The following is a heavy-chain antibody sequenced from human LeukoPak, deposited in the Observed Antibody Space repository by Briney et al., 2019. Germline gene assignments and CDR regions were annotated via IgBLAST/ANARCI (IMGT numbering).Heavy chain of an antibody. D-gene: IGHD2-21*01. CDR1: GFTLRDHH. Sequence: GGSLRLSCAVSGFTLRDHHMSWLRQAPGKGLEWVSYISSSSSYTNYADSEKGRYTISRDNEKNSLFLQMNSLRAEDTAVYYCARRVGDHWGRGTLVTVSS. J-gene: IGHJ4*02. CDR2: ISSSSSYT. V-gene: IGHV3-11*03. CDR3: ARRVGDH.